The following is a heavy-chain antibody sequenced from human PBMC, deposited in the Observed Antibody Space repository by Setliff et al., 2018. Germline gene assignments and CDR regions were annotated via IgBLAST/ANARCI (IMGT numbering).Heavy chain of an antibody. CDR3: ARSGMPILLYVGY. J-gene: IGHJ4*02. D-gene: IGHD2-15*01. Sequence: LSLTGSVSGGAIRNSCWSWSRQPPGKGLEWIGYIYSSGSTNYNPSLKSRVAISPDTSKSQFSLRLSSLTAADTAVYYCARSGMPILLYVGYWGLGTLVTVSS. V-gene: IGHV4-4*08. CDR1: GGAIRNSC. CDR2: IYSSGST.